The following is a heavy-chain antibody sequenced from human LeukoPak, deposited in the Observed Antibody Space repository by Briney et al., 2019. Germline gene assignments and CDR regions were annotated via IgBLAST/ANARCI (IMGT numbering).Heavy chain of an antibody. J-gene: IGHJ4*02. D-gene: IGHD3-16*01. CDR1: GYSVSSGYY. Sequence: SETLSLTCSVSGYSVSSGYYWGWIRQPPGKGLEWIGSIYHSGSTYYNPSLKSRVTVSVDTSKNQFSLKLSSVTAADTAVYYCARGIEGVTNYYFDYWGQGTLVTVSS. CDR2: IYHSGST. V-gene: IGHV4-38-2*02. CDR3: ARGIEGVTNYYFDY.